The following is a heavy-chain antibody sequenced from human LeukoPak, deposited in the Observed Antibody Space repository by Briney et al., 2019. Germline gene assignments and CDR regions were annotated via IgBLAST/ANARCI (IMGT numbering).Heavy chain of an antibody. V-gene: IGHV4-38-2*02. CDR3: ARSMDSSGYYLFDL. CDR2: LFHRGNT. CDR1: AYSISSGYY. D-gene: IGHD3-22*01. J-gene: IGHJ2*01. Sequence: SETLSLTCTVSAYSISSGYYWGWIRQPPGKGLEWIGSLFHRGNTYYNPSLKSRVTISVDTSKNQFSLKLTSVTAADTAVYYCARSMDSSGYYLFDLWGRGTLVTVSS.